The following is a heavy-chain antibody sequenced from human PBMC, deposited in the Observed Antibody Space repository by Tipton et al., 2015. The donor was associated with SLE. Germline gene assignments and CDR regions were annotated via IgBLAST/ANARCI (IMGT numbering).Heavy chain of an antibody. Sequence: QVQLVQSGAEVKKPGASVKVSCKASGYTFTSYGISWVRQAPGQGLEWMGWITMTTDTSTSTAYMELRSLRSDDTAVYYCARAPGLERSYYYFYMDVWGKGTTVTVSS. D-gene: IGHD1-1*01. V-gene: IGHV1-18*01. J-gene: IGHJ6*03. CDR1: GYTFTSYG. CDR3: ARAPGLERSYYYFYMDV.